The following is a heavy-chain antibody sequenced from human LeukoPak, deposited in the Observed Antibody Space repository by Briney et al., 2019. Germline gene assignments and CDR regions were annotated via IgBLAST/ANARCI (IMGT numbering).Heavy chain of an antibody. J-gene: IGHJ6*02. Sequence: GGSLRLSCAASGFTFSSYWMHWVRQAPGKGLEWVSYISSSGSTIYYADSVKGRFTISWDNAKNSLYLQMNSLRAEDTAVYYCARVSFDSSSWNAYYYYYYGMDVWGQGTTVTVSS. CDR1: GFTFSSYW. CDR3: ARVSFDSSSWNAYYYYYYGMDV. D-gene: IGHD6-13*01. V-gene: IGHV3-48*04. CDR2: ISSSGSTI.